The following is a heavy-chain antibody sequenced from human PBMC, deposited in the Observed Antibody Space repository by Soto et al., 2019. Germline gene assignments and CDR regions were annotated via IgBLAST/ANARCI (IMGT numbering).Heavy chain of an antibody. J-gene: IGHJ4*02. D-gene: IGHD3-10*01. Sequence: QVQLQESGPGLVKSSETLSLTCTVSGGSIGLYYWHWIRQPAGKGLEWIGRIYYTGDTRYNPSFRGRVTMSVDTSKNQFSLKLTSVSAADTAVYYCARDRDYGSGSTLGWDYWGRGTLVSVSS. CDR1: GGSIGLYY. CDR3: ARDRDYGSGSTLGWDY. V-gene: IGHV4-4*07. CDR2: IYYTGDT.